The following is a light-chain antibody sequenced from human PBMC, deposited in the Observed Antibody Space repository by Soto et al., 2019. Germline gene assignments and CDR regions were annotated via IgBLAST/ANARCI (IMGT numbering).Light chain of an antibody. J-gene: IGKJ1*01. CDR1: QSISIW. V-gene: IGKV1-5*03. CDR3: QHWNDYSWT. CDR2: KTS. Sequence: DIHMTQSPSTLSASVGDRVTITCRASQSISIWLAWYQQKPGKAPNLLLYKTSSLETGVPSRFSGSGSGTEVTLTISSLQPDDFATYYCQHWNDYSWTFGQGTKVEVK.